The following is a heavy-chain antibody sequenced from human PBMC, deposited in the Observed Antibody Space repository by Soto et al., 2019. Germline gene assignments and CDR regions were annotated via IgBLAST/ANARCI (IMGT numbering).Heavy chain of an antibody. Sequence: QVQLVQSGAEVKKTGSSVKVSCKASGGTFSSYTISWVRQAPGQGLEWMGRIIPILGIANYAQKFQGRVTITADKSTSTAYMELSSLRSEDTAVYYCARAFSSGLDDYWGQGTLVTVSS. J-gene: IGHJ4*02. V-gene: IGHV1-69*02. CDR2: IIPILGIA. CDR3: ARAFSSGLDDY. CDR1: GGTFSSYT. D-gene: IGHD6-19*01.